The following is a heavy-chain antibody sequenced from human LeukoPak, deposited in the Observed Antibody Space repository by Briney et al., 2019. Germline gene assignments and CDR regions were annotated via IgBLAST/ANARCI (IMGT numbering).Heavy chain of an antibody. CDR2: TYYRSTWYY. Sequence: SQTLSLTCAISGDSVSSSTSAWNWIRHSPSRGLEWLGRTYYRSTWYYDYAVSVKSRISINPDTSRNQFSLQLNSVTPEDTAVSYCVRGGHFDYWGQGTLVTVSS. V-gene: IGHV6-1*01. J-gene: IGHJ4*02. CDR3: VRGGHFDY. CDR1: GDSVSSSTSA. D-gene: IGHD6-25*01.